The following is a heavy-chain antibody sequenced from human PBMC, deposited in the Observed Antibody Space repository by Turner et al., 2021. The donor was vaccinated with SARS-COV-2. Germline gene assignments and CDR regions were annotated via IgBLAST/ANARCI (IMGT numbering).Heavy chain of an antibody. CDR2: ISYDGSHK. J-gene: IGHJ6*02. CDR3: ARAQDSSGYYVFYYYGMDV. V-gene: IGHV3-30-3*01. D-gene: IGHD3-22*01. Sequence: QVQLVESGGGVVQPGRSLSLSCSASGFTFSSYAMHWVRQAPGKGLEWVAVISYDGSHKYYADSVKGRFTISRDNSKNTLYLQMNSLRAEDTAVYYCARAQDSSGYYVFYYYGMDVWGQGTTVTVSS. CDR1: GFTFSSYA.